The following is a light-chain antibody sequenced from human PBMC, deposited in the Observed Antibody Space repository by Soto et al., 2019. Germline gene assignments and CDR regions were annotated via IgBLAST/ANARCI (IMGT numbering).Light chain of an antibody. J-gene: IGKJ1*01. CDR1: ESISRW. Sequence: DIQMTQSPSTLSASVGDRVTITCRASESISRWLAWFQQKPGKAPNLLIYDDSILQSGVPSRFSGSGSGTDFTLTISSLQPEDFVTYYCQQYNDYSTFGQGTKVDIK. CDR2: DDS. CDR3: QQYNDYST. V-gene: IGKV1-5*01.